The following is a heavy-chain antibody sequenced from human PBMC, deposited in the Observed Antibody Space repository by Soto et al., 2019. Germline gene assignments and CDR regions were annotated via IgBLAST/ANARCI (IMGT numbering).Heavy chain of an antibody. CDR3: ARGDGDNAFDI. CDR2: IYNSGTT. J-gene: IGHJ3*02. D-gene: IGHD2-21*02. CDR1: GTSIINNKR. V-gene: IGHV4-4*02. Sequence: QVQLQESGPGLVKPSGTLSLTRAVSGTSIINNKRWTWVRQPPGQGLEWIGEIYNSGTTNYNSSLKSRVTFSTDKSKSQFSLTLNSVTDAGTAVYYCARGDGDNAFDIWGQGTLVIVSS.